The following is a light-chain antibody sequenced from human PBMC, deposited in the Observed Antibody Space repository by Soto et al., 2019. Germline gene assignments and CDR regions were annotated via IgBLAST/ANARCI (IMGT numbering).Light chain of an antibody. Sequence: IQMTQCPSSLSASVGDRVTITCRASQSISSYLNWYQQKPGKAPKLLIYAASSLQSGVPSRFSGSGSGTDFTLTISSLQPEDFATYYCQQSYSTLTFGGGTKVEIK. J-gene: IGKJ4*01. CDR3: QQSYSTLT. V-gene: IGKV1-39*01. CDR1: QSISSY. CDR2: AAS.